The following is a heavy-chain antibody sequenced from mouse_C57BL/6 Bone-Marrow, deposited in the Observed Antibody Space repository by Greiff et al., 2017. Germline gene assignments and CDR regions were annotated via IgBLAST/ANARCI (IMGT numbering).Heavy chain of an antibody. D-gene: IGHD2-3*01. CDR2: IDPSDSYT. CDR3: ARDGYYAWFAY. V-gene: IGHV1-50*01. Sequence: QVQLQQPGAELVKPGASVKLSCKASGYTFTSYWMQWVKQRPGQGLVWIGEIDPSDSYTNYNQKFTGKATLPVDTSSSPAYMQLSSLTSEDSAVYYCARDGYYAWFAYWGQGTLVTVSA. J-gene: IGHJ3*01. CDR1: GYTFTSYW.